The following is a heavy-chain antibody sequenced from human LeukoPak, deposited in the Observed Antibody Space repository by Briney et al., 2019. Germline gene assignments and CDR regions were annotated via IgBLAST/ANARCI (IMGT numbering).Heavy chain of an antibody. CDR2: IYNSGSP. V-gene: IGHV4-59*12. Sequence: PSETLSLTCTVSGGSISSYYWSWIRQPPGKGLEWIGYIYNSGSPYLNPSLKSRVTISIDRSKNQFSLKLSSVTAADTAVYYCARGVGFDAFDIWGQGTMVTVSS. D-gene: IGHD1-26*01. J-gene: IGHJ3*02. CDR1: GGSISSYY. CDR3: ARGVGFDAFDI.